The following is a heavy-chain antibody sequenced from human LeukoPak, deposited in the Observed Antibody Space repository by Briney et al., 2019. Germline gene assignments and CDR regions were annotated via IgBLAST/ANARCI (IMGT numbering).Heavy chain of an antibody. CDR2: IYYSGST. Sequence: SETLSLTCTVSGGSISSSSYYWGWIRQPPGKGLEWIGSIYYSGSTYYNPSLKSRVTISLDTSKNQFSLKLSSVTAADTAEYYCARLGYCSGGSCLYGMDVWGQGTTVTVSS. D-gene: IGHD2-15*01. J-gene: IGHJ6*02. V-gene: IGHV4-39*01. CDR3: ARLGYCSGGSCLYGMDV. CDR1: GGSISSSSYY.